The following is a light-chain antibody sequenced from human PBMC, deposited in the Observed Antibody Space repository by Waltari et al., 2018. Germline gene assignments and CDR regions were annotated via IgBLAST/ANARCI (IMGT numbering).Light chain of an antibody. V-gene: IGLV1-44*01. CDR1: SSNIGRHV. CDR2: SND. CDR3: ATWDFSLGAPL. J-gene: IGLJ2*01. Sequence: QSVLTQPPSVSATPGQRVIISCSGGSSNIGRHVVNWHQQLPGAAPNLLIYSNDERPSGVPDRFSGSKSGTSASLAISGLQSDDEGDYYCATWDFSLGAPLFGGGTKVTVL.